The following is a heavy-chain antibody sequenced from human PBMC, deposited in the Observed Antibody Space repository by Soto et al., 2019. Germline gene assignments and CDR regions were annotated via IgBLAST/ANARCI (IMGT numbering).Heavy chain of an antibody. CDR3: AKDGGSGKPDYEDAMDV. D-gene: IGHD3-10*01. CDR1: AFIFSRYG. CDR2: ISYDGSDK. Sequence: QGQLVESGGGVVQPGTSLRLSCAASAFIFSRYGLHWVRQAPGKGLAWVAVISYDGSDKYSAESVQGRFLISRDKSENTLYLQMNSLRAEDTAVYDCAKDGGSGKPDYEDAMDVWGQGTTVTV. V-gene: IGHV3-30*18. J-gene: IGHJ6*02.